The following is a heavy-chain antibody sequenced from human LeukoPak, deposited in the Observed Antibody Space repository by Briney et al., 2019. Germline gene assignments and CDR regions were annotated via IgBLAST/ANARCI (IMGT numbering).Heavy chain of an antibody. CDR1: GFTFSDYY. D-gene: IGHD2-2*01. Sequence: GGSLRLSCAASGFTFSDYYMTWNRQAPGKGLEWVSYITSSGNTIYYADSVKGRFTISRDNAKNSLYLQMNSLRAEDTAVYYCARDQYCSTTSCYGRPPDYWGQGTLVIVS. CDR3: ARDQYCSTTSCYGRPPDY. V-gene: IGHV3-11*01. CDR2: ITSSGNTI. J-gene: IGHJ4*02.